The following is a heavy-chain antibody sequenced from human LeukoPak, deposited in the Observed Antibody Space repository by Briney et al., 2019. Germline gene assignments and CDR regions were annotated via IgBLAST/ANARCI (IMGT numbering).Heavy chain of an antibody. D-gene: IGHD1-26*01. J-gene: IGHJ3*02. CDR3: ARDEWSSGSQRAFDI. Sequence: PSETLSLTCTVTGGSISSSGYYWSWIRQHPGKGLEWIGYIYYSGSTNYNASLKSRVTISVDTSKNQFSLKLTSVTAADTAMYYCARDEWSSGSQRAFDIWGQGTMVTVSS. CDR2: IYYSGST. CDR1: GGSISSSGYY. V-gene: IGHV4-31*03.